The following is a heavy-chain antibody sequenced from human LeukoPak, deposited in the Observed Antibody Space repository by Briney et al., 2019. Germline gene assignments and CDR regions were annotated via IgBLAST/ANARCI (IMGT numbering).Heavy chain of an antibody. CDR3: ARDNYYYDSSGPNWGFDY. D-gene: IGHD3-22*01. V-gene: IGHV1-18*01. CDR2: ISAYNGNT. J-gene: IGHJ4*02. CDR1: GYTFTSYG. Sequence: ASVKVSCKASGYTFTSYGISWVRQAPGQGLEWMGWISAYNGNTNYAQKLQGRVTMTTDTSTSTAYMELRSLRSDDTAAYYCARDNYYYDSSGPNWGFDYWGQGTLVTVSS.